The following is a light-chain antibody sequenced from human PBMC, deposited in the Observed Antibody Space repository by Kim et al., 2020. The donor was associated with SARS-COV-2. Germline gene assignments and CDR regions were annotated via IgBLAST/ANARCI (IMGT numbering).Light chain of an antibody. CDR3: QVWDSSSDHPV. CDR2: YDS. J-gene: IGLJ2*01. CDR1: NSGSKS. Sequence: APGKTARMTCGGNNSGSKSVHWYQRKPGQAPVLVIYYDSDRPSGIPERFSGSNSGNTATLTISRVEAGDEADYYCQVWDSSSDHPVFGGGTKLIVL. V-gene: IGLV3-21*04.